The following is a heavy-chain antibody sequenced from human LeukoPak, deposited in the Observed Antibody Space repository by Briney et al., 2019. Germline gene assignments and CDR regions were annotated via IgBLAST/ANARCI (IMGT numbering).Heavy chain of an antibody. J-gene: IGHJ4*02. CDR3: ARVDQQKSYFDY. V-gene: IGHV1-2*02. CDR2: INPNSGGT. CDR1: GYTFTGYY. Sequence: GASVKVSCKASGYTFTGYYMHWVRQAPGQGLEWMGWINPNSGGTHYAQKFQGTVTMTRDTSISTAYMELSRLRSADTAVYYWARVDQQKSYFDYWDQGTLVTVSS. D-gene: IGHD6-13*01.